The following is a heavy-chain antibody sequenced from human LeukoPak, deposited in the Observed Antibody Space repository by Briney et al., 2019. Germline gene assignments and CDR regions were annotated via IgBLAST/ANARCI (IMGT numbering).Heavy chain of an antibody. V-gene: IGHV1-69*05. J-gene: IGHJ4*02. Sequence: ASVKVSCKASGGTFSSYAISWVRQAPGQGLEWMGGIIPIFGTANYAQKLQGRVTMTTDTSTSTAYMELRSLRSDDTAVYYCARFTPRLSREKFDYWGQGTLVTVSS. D-gene: IGHD3-3*02. CDR1: GGTFSSYA. CDR3: ARFTPRLSREKFDY. CDR2: IIPIFGTA.